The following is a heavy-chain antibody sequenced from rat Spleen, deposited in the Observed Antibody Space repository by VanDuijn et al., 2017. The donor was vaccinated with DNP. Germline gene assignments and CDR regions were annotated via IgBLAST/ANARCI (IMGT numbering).Heavy chain of an antibody. D-gene: IGHD1-11*01. V-gene: IGHV5-31*01. CDR2: IISSGGGT. CDR3: ARWEAEGIGFAY. Sequence: EVQLVESGGDLVQPGRSLKLSCVASGFTFNNYWMTWIRQVPGKGLEWVASIISSGGGTYYPDSVKGRFTISRENAKNTLQLQMNNLRSEDTATYYCARWEAEGIGFAYWGQGTLVTVSS. J-gene: IGHJ3*01. CDR1: GFTFNNYW.